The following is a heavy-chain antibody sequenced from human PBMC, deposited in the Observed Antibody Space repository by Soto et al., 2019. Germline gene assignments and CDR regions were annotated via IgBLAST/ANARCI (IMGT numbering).Heavy chain of an antibody. CDR1: GVTFSSYW. CDR2: IKQDGSEK. V-gene: IGHV3-7*01. D-gene: IGHD3-10*01. CDR3: RMVRGVAGYGMDV. Sequence: AYLRLSCAASGVTFSSYWMSWVRQAPGKGLEWVANIKQDGSEKYYVDSVKGRFTISRDNAKNSLYLQMNSLRAEDTAVYYCRMVRGVAGYGMDVWGQGTKVTVP. J-gene: IGHJ6*02.